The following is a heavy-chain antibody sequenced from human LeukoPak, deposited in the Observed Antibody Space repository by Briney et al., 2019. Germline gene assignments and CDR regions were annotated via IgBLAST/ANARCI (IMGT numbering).Heavy chain of an antibody. CDR3: ARDQDFWSGFYYMDV. CDR2: ISYDGSNK. D-gene: IGHD3-3*01. J-gene: IGHJ6*03. V-gene: IGHV3-30-3*01. Sequence: GGSLRLSSAASGFTFSSYAMHWVRRAPGKELEWVADISYDGSNKYYADSVKGRFTISRDNSKNTLYLQMNSLRAEDTAVYYCARDQDFWSGFYYMDVWGKGTTVTVSS. CDR1: GFTFSSYA.